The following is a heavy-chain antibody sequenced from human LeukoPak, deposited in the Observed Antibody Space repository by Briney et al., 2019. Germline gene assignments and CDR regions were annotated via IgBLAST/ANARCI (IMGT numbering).Heavy chain of an antibody. CDR1: GYTFSSYY. CDR3: ARADSGGDSSGYKWFDP. Sequence: ASGKVSCKASGYTFSSYYMHWVRQAPGQGLEWMGIINPSGGSTSYAQKFQGRITMTRDTSTSTVYMELSSLRSEDTAVYYCARADSGGDSSGYKWFDPWGQGTLVTVSS. D-gene: IGHD3-22*01. J-gene: IGHJ5*02. CDR2: INPSGGST. V-gene: IGHV1-46*01.